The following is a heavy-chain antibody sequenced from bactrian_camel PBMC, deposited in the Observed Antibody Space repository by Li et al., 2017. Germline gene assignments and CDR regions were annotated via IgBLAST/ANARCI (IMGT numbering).Heavy chain of an antibody. CDR3: AVVKNPTKVRAAGIGSADFGY. D-gene: IGHD2*01. Sequence: DVQLVESGGGLVQPGGSVRLSCAASGFAFGNIAMGWFRQNSSMGREGVAAIGPTGTIDYADSVKGRFTISKDNAKYTLYLQMNNLKPEDSGMYYCAVVKNPTKVRAAGIGSADFGYWGQRTQVTVS. V-gene: IGHV3S31*01. CDR1: GFAFGNIA. J-gene: IGHJ6*01. CDR2: IGPTGTI.